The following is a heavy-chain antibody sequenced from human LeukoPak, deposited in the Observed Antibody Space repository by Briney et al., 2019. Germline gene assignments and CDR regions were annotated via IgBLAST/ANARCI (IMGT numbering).Heavy chain of an antibody. CDR2: ISSSNSYT. J-gene: IGHJ3*01. D-gene: IGHD3-10*01. Sequence: GGSLRLSCAASGFTFSDYYMSWIRQAPGKGLEWVSYISSSNSYTNYADSVKGRFYADSVKGRFTISRDNAKNSLYLQMHSLREDDTAVYYCAKEVGWFNAFDVWGQGTMVTVSS. V-gene: IGHV3-11*06. CDR3: AKEVGWFNAFDV. CDR1: GFTFSDYY.